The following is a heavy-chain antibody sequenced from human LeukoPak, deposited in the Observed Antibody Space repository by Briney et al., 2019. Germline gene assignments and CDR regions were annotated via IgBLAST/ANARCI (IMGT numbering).Heavy chain of an antibody. CDR2: IYYSGVT. Sequence: KPSETLSLTCTVSGGSISTYYWSWIRQSPGKGLEWIGNIYYSGVTNYNPSLKSRVTISVDTSKNQFSLKLTSVIAADTAVYYCARSTTVIAAGGFDIRGQGTMVTVSS. D-gene: IGHD4-17*01. CDR3: ARSTTVIAAGGFDI. J-gene: IGHJ3*02. V-gene: IGHV4-59*08. CDR1: GGSISTYY.